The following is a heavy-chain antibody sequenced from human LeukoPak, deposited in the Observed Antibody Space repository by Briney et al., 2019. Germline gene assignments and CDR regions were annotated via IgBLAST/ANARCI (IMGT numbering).Heavy chain of an antibody. Sequence: ASVKVSCKVSGYTLTELSMHWVRQAPGKGLEWMGGFDPEDGETIYAQKFQGRVTMTEDTSTDTAYMELSSLRSEDTAVYYCATDLRDYDILTGYYSGNWFDPWGQGALVTVSS. V-gene: IGHV1-24*01. J-gene: IGHJ5*02. CDR2: FDPEDGET. CDR3: ATDLRDYDILTGYYSGNWFDP. D-gene: IGHD3-9*01. CDR1: GYTLTELS.